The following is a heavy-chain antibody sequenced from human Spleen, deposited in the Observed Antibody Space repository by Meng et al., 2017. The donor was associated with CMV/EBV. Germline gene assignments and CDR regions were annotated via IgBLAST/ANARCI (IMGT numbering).Heavy chain of an antibody. D-gene: IGHD3-10*01. Sequence: SETLSLTCTVSGGSMTSYYWSWIRQPPGKGLEWIGYIYYSGSTNYNPSLKSRVTISADASKNQFSLKLSSVTAADTAVYFCARGVDYYYGMDVWGQGTTVTVSS. CDR3: ARGVDYYYGMDV. J-gene: IGHJ6*02. CDR2: IYYSGST. V-gene: IGHV4-59*01. CDR1: GGSMTSYY.